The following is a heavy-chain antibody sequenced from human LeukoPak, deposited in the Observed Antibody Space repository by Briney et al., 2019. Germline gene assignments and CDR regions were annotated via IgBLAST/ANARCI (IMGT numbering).Heavy chain of an antibody. J-gene: IGHJ4*02. D-gene: IGHD6-19*01. CDR1: GGSFSGYY. CDR3: ARFRAYSSGPRGFDY. V-gene: IGHV4-34*01. CDR2: INHSGST. Sequence: SETLSLTCAVYGGSFSGYYWSWIRQPPGKGLEWIGEINHSGSTNYNPSLKSRVTISVDTSKNQFSLKLSSVTAADTAVYYCARFRAYSSGPRGFDYWGQGTLVTVSS.